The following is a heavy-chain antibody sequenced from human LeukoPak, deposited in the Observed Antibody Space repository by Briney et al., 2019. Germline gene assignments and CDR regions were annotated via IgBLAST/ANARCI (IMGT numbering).Heavy chain of an antibody. CDR1: GFTVSSNY. D-gene: IGHD3-22*01. V-gene: IGHV3-53*01. Sequence: GGSLRLSCAASGFTVSSNYMSWVRQAPGKGLEWVSVIYSGGSTYYADSVKGRFTISRDNSKNTLYLQMNSLRAEDTAVYYCARMDSSGYSYYYMDVWGKGTTVTISS. CDR3: ARMDSSGYSYYYMDV. CDR2: IYSGGST. J-gene: IGHJ6*03.